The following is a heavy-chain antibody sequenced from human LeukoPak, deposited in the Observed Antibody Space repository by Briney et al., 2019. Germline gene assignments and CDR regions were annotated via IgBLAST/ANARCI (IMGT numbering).Heavy chain of an antibody. CDR2: ISAYNGNT. Sequence: ASVKVSCKASGYTFTSYGISWVRQAPGQGLEWMGWISAYNGNTNYAQKLKGRVTMTTDTSTSTAYMELRSLRSDDTAVYYCAREMATILSFAYCYYYGMDVWGQGTTVTVSS. CDR3: AREMATILSFAYCYYYGMDV. D-gene: IGHD5-12*01. CDR1: GYTFTSYG. V-gene: IGHV1-18*01. J-gene: IGHJ6*02.